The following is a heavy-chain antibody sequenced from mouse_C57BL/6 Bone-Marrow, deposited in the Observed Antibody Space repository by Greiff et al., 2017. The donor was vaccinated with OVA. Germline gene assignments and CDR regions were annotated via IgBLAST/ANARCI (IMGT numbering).Heavy chain of an antibody. V-gene: IGHV1-81*01. CDR2: IYPRSGNT. J-gene: IGHJ4*01. CDR3: ARQAHCYGSSYGYAMDY. CDR1: GYTFTSYG. Sequence: VKLQQSGAELARPGASVKLSCKASGYTFTSYGISWVKQRTGQGLEWIGEIYPRSGNTYYNEKFKGKATLTADKSSSTAYMELRSLTSEDSAVYFCARQAHCYGSSYGYAMDYWGQGTSVTVSS. D-gene: IGHD1-1*01.